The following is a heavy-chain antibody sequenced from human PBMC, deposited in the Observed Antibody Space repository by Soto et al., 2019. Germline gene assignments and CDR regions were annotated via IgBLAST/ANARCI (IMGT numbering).Heavy chain of an antibody. Sequence: GGSLRLSCAGSGFTFSSYAMSWVRQAPGKGLEWVSAISGSGGRTYYADSVKGRFTVSRDNSKNTLYLQMNSLRAEDTAVYYCAKDLPVPRDGYDPNRFELWGQGTLVTVSS. J-gene: IGHJ5*02. CDR1: GFTFSSYA. CDR2: ISGSGGRT. D-gene: IGHD5-12*01. V-gene: IGHV3-23*01. CDR3: AKDLPVPRDGYDPNRFEL.